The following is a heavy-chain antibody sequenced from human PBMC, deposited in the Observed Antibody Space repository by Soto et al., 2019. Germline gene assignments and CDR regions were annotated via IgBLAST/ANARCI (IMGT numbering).Heavy chain of an antibody. Sequence: PSETLSLTCAVYGGSFSGYYWSRIRLPPGKGLEWIGEINHSGSTNYNPSLKSRVTISVDTSKNQFSLKLSSVTAADTAVYYCARSGTIFGVVKYYYMDVWGQGTLVTVSS. CDR1: GGSFSGYY. J-gene: IGHJ6*03. CDR3: ARSGTIFGVVKYYYMDV. V-gene: IGHV4-34*01. D-gene: IGHD3-3*01. CDR2: INHSGST.